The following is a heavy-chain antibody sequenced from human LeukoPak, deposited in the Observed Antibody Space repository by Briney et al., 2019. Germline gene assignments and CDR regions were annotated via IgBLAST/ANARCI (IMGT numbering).Heavy chain of an antibody. D-gene: IGHD4/OR15-4a*01. CDR3: AKRDGAY. V-gene: IGHV3-23*01. J-gene: IGHJ4*02. Sequence: AGGSLRLSCAASGFTFSSYGMSWVRQAPGKGLEWVSAVSGSGSTIYYADSVKGRFTISRDNPKNTLYLQMNSLRAEDTAVYYCAKRDGAYWGQGTLVTVSS. CDR1: GFTFSSYG. CDR2: VSGSGSTI.